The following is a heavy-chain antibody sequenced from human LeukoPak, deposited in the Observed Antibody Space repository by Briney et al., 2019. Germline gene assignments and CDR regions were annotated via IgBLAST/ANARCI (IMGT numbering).Heavy chain of an antibody. CDR2: IYASGNT. CDR3: AREYSSSSGKNAFDV. J-gene: IGHJ3*01. Sequence: SETLSLTCTVSGGSISTYYWSLIRQPAGKGLEWIGRIYASGNTNYNPSLKSRVTMSLDASKNQFSLRLTSVTAADTAVYYCAREYSSSSGKNAFDVWGQGTMVTVSS. D-gene: IGHD6-6*01. V-gene: IGHV4-4*07. CDR1: GGSISTYY.